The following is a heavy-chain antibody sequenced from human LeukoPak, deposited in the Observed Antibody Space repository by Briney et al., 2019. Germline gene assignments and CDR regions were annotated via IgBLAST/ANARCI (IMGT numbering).Heavy chain of an antibody. V-gene: IGHV3-30*18. J-gene: IGHJ3*02. CDR2: ISYDGSNK. CDR1: GFTFSRHG. D-gene: IGHD3-10*01. Sequence: GGSLRLSCAASGFTFSRHGMHWVRQAPGKGLEWVAVISYDGSNKYYADSVKGRFTISRDNSKNTLDLQMNSLRVEDTAVYYCAKDFLTTMVRGVTYGFDIWGQGTMVTVSS. CDR3: AKDFLTTMVRGVTYGFDI.